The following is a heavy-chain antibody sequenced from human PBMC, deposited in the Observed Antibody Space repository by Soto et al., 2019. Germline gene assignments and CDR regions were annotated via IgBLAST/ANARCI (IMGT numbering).Heavy chain of an antibody. CDR2: ISGNGGST. CDR1: GFTFSSYA. D-gene: IGHD3-10*01. J-gene: IGHJ4*01. CDR3: AKDYYGSGSRGFFDY. Sequence: GGSLRLSCAASGFTFSSYAMSWVRQAPGKGLEWVSGISGNGGSTYYADSVKGRFTISRDKSKSTLYLQMNSLRAEDTAVYYCAKDYYGSGSRGFFDYWGHGTLVTVSS. V-gene: IGHV3-23*01.